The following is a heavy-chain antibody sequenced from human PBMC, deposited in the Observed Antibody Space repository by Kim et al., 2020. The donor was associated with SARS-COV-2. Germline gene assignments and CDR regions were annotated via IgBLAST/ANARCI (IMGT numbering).Heavy chain of an antibody. CDR1: GFTFSNYG. J-gene: IGHJ5*02. Sequence: GGSLRLSCAASGFTFSNYGMHWVRQAPGKGLEWVAVISYDGSNKYYADSVKGRFTISRDNSKNTLYLQMNSLRAEDTAVYYCAKSRTSWGPGFDRRFTRFDPWGQGTLVTVSS. CDR3: AKSRTSWGPGFDRRFTRFDP. V-gene: IGHV3-30*18. D-gene: IGHD3-16*01. CDR2: ISYDGSNK.